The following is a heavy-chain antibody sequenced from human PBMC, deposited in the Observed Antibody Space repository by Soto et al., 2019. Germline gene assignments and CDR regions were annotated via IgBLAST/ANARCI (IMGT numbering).Heavy chain of an antibody. D-gene: IGHD3-9*01. V-gene: IGHV1-3*01. Sequence: EASVKVSCKAFGYTFTCFAMHWVRPAPRQRVEGMGWINAGNGNTKYSQKFQGRVTITRDTSASTAYMELSSLRSEDTAVYYCARGGYDILTGYYPTGQSWYFDLWGRGTLVTVSS. J-gene: IGHJ2*01. CDR2: INAGNGNT. CDR3: ARGGYDILTGYYPTGQSWYFDL. CDR1: GYTFTCFA.